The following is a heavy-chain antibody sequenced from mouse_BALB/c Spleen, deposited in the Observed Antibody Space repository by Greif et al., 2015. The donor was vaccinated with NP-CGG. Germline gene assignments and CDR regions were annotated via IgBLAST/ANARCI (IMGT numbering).Heavy chain of an antibody. Sequence: QVQLQQSGPELVKPGASVEISCKASGYTFTDYYINWVKQKPGQGLEWIGWIYPGSGNTKYNEKFKGKATLTGDTSSSTAYMQLSSLTSEDTAVYFCARRTGTEAMDYWGQGTPVTVSS. CDR3: ARRTGTEAMDY. D-gene: IGHD4-1*01. CDR1: GYTFTDYY. CDR2: IYPGSGNT. V-gene: IGHV1-84*02. J-gene: IGHJ4*01.